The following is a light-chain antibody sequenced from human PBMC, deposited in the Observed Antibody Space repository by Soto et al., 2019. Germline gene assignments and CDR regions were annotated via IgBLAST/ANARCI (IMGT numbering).Light chain of an antibody. CDR3: LQHNTSPFT. J-gene: IGKJ3*01. V-gene: IGKV1-17*01. CDR2: AAS. CDR1: QDISSH. Sequence: DIHMTQSPSSLSASVGDRVTITCRASQDISSHLGWFQQKPGKAPKRLIYAASTLESGVPSRFSGSSSETEFTLTISSLPPEDFATYYCLQHNTSPFTFGPGTKVDIK.